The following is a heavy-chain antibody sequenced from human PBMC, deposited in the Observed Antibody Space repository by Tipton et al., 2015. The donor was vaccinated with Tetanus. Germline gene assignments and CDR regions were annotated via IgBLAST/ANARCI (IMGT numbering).Heavy chain of an antibody. CDR2: VNGGGGKT. J-gene: IGHJ4*02. CDR3: ARAYGGGTNQAAYFH. CDR1: GFTFSSYG. D-gene: IGHD1/OR15-1a*01. V-gene: IGHV3-23*01. Sequence: SLRLSCTASGFTFSSYGMSWVRQAPGKGLEWVAHVNGGGGKTYYAASVKSRFTLARDNSKNTVYMQMNSLRIEDTALYYCARAYGGGTNQAAYFHWGRGTLVTVSS.